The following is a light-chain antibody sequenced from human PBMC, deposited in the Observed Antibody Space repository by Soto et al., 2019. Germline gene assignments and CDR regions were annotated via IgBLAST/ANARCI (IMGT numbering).Light chain of an antibody. J-gene: IGLJ1*01. CDR3: NSYTTSSTYV. Sequence: QSVLTQPASVSGSPGQSITISCTGTSSDVGGYNYVSWYQHHPGEAPKLTIFEVTKRPSGVSNRFSGSKSGNTASLTISGLQAEDEADYFCNSYTTSSTYVFGSGTKVTVL. CDR2: EVT. CDR1: SSDVGGYNY. V-gene: IGLV2-14*01.